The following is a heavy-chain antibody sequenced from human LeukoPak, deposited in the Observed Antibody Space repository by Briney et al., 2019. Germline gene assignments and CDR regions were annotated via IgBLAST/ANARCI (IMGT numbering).Heavy chain of an antibody. CDR3: ARGSEPYDFWSGYYRYYYYYMDV. Sequence: ASVKVSCQASVYTFTSYDINWVRQATGQGLEWMGWMNPNSGNTGYAQKFQGRVTMTRNTSISTAYMELSSLRSEDTAVYYCARGSEPYDFWSGYYRYYYYYMDVWGKGTTVTVSS. J-gene: IGHJ6*03. V-gene: IGHV1-8*01. D-gene: IGHD3-3*01. CDR1: VYTFTSYD. CDR2: MNPNSGNT.